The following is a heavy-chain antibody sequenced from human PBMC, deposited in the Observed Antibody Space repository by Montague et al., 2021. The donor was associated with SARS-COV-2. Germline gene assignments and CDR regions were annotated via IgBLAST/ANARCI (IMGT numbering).Heavy chain of an antibody. CDR2: IFGSAAGT. CDR1: GFAFNNFA. D-gene: IGHD6-19*01. J-gene: IGHJ2*01. Sequence: SLRLSCAASGFAFNNFAMSWVRQAPGKGLEWVSSIFGSAAGTYYGDSVKGRFTISRDNSKNMLYLQMNSLRAEDTAKYYCAKQPGAGAVVYWYFDLWGRGTVVSVSS. V-gene: IGHV3-23*01. CDR3: AKQPGAGAVVYWYFDL.